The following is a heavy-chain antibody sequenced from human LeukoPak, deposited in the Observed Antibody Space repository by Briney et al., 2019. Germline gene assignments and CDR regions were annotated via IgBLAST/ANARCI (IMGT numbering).Heavy chain of an antibody. CDR3: ARSPYDVRIQLWSYFDY. CDR2: ISYDGSNK. D-gene: IGHD5-18*01. V-gene: IGHV3-30*03. J-gene: IGHJ4*02. CDR1: GFTLSSYG. Sequence: PGRSLRLSCAASGFTLSSYGMHWVRQAPGKGLEWVAVISYDGSNKYYADSVKGRFTISRDNSKNTLYLQMNSLRSEDTAVYYCARSPYDVRIQLWSYFDYWGQGTLVTVSS.